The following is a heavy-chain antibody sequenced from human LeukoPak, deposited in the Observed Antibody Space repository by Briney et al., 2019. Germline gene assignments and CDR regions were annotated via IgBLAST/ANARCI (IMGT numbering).Heavy chain of an antibody. CDR1: GGSISSYH. Sequence: SETLSLTCTVAGGSISSYHWSWIRQPPGKGLEWIGYIYYSGSTNYNPSLKSRVTISVDTSKNQFSLKLSSVTAADTAVYYCAREAYCGGDCYSGFDYWGQGTLVTVSS. CDR3: AREAYCGGDCYSGFDY. CDR2: IYYSGST. V-gene: IGHV4-59*01. D-gene: IGHD2-21*02. J-gene: IGHJ4*02.